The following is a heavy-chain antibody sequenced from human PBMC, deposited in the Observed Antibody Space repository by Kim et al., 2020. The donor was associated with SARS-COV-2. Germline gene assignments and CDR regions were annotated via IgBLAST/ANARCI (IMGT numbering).Heavy chain of an antibody. CDR2: IYYSGST. CDR3: ARVAIAAAPED. CDR1: GGSISSYY. V-gene: IGHV4-59*01. J-gene: IGHJ4*02. Sequence: SETLSLTCTVSGGSISSYYWSWIRQPPGKGLEWIGYIYYSGSTNYNPSLKSRVTISVDTSKNQFSLKLSSVTAADTAVYYCARVAIAAAPEDWGQGTLVTVSS. D-gene: IGHD6-13*01.